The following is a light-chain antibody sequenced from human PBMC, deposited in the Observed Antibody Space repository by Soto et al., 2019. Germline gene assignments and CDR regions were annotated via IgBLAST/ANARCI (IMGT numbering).Light chain of an antibody. V-gene: IGKV3-20*01. CDR1: QSISHKY. Sequence: EIGLTQSPGTLSMSPGERATLSCRASQSISHKYLAWFQKRPGQAPRLLIHGVSVRATGIPDRFSASGFGTDFTLTISRLEPEDFAVYYCQLYSGSPWTFGQGTKVDIK. CDR3: QLYSGSPWT. CDR2: GVS. J-gene: IGKJ1*01.